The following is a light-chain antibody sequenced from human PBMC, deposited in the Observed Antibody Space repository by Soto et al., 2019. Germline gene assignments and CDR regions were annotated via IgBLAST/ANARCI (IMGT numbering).Light chain of an antibody. CDR3: QQYNDWPRT. J-gene: IGKJ1*01. CDR1: QSVSSN. V-gene: IGKV3-15*01. CDR2: GAS. Sequence: EILMTQSPAPLAVSPGERATLSCRTSQSVSSNLAWYQQKPGQAPRLLAYGASTRATGIPARFSGSGSGTEFTLTISSLQSEDFAVYYCQQYNDWPRTFGQGTKVDIK.